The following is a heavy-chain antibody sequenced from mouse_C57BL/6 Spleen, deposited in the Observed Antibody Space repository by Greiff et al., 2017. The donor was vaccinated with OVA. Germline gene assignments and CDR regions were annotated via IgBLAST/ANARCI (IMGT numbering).Heavy chain of an antibody. V-gene: IGHV2-2*01. CDR3: ARERLGIFYFDY. J-gene: IGHJ2*01. Sequence: VMLVESGPGLVQPSQSLSITCTVSGFSLTSYGVHWVRQSPGKGLEWLGVIWRGGSTDYNAAFISSLSISKDNSKSQVFIKMNSLQADDTAIYYCARERLGIFYFDYWGQGTTLTVSS. CDR1: GFSLTSYG. CDR2: IWRGGST. D-gene: IGHD3-2*02.